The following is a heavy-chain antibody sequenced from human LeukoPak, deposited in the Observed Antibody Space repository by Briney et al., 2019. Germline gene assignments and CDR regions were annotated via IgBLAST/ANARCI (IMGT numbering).Heavy chain of an antibody. D-gene: IGHD4-23*01. CDR1: GYSISSGYY. J-gene: IGHJ4*02. Sequence: SETLSLTCTVSGYSISSGYYWGWIRQPPGKGLEWIGEINHSGSTNYNPSLKSRVTISVDTSKNQFSLKLSSVTAADTAVYYRARVSSTVVRFWGQGTLVTVSS. V-gene: IGHV4-38-2*02. CDR2: INHSGST. CDR3: ARVSSTVVRF.